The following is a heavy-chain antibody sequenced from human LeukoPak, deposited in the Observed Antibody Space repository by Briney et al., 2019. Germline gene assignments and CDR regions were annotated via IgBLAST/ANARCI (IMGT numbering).Heavy chain of an antibody. CDR2: ISYDGSNK. V-gene: IGHV3-30-3*01. Sequence: GGSLRLSCAASGFTFSSYAIHWVRQAPGKGLEWVAVISYDGSNKYYADSVKGRFTISRDNSKNTLYLQMNSLRAEDTAVYYCARVYGMDVWGQGTTVTVSS. CDR3: ARVYGMDV. CDR1: GFTFSSYA. J-gene: IGHJ6*02.